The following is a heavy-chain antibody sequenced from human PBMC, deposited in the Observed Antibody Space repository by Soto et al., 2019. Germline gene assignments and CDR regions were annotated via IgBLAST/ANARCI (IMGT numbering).Heavy chain of an antibody. Sequence: QVQLVESGGGVVQPGRSLRLSCAASGFTFSSYAMHWVRQAPGKGLEWVAVISYDGSNKYYADSVKGLFTISRDNSKNTLHLQMNSLRAEDTAVYYCAKVPPYDYYYGMDVWGQGTTVTVSS. J-gene: IGHJ6*02. V-gene: IGHV3-30-3*01. CDR3: AKVPPYDYYYGMDV. CDR1: GFTFSSYA. CDR2: ISYDGSNK.